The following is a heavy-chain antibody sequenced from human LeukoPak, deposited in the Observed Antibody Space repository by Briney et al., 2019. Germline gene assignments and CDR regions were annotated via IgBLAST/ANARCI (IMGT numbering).Heavy chain of an antibody. V-gene: IGHV4-34*01. CDR3: ASCLCYYDDDSGHQVRDAFDI. Sequence: SETLSLTCAVYGGTFSGYYWTWIRQPPGKGLEWIGEINHSGTTDYNPSLKSRVTISVDTPNNQFSLKLSSVTAADTAVYYCASCLCYYDDDSGHQVRDAFDIWGQGTMVTVSS. CDR2: INHSGTT. CDR1: GGTFSGYY. D-gene: IGHD3-22*01. J-gene: IGHJ3*02.